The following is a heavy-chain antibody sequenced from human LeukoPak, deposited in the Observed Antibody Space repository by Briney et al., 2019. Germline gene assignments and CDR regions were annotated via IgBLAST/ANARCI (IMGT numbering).Heavy chain of an antibody. Sequence: PGGSLRLSCAASGFTFSSYAMHWVRQAPGKGLEWVAVIYSDGSNKYYADSVKGRFTISRDNSKNTLYLQMNSLRADDTAVYYCASPPDSTLDYWGQGTLVTVSS. J-gene: IGHJ4*02. CDR1: GFTFSSYA. CDR2: IYSDGSNK. V-gene: IGHV3-30-3*01. CDR3: ASPPDSTLDY. D-gene: IGHD2-2*01.